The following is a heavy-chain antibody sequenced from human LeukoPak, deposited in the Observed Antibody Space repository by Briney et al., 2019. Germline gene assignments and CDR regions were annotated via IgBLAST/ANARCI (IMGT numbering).Heavy chain of an antibody. CDR1: GYTFTGYY. J-gene: IGHJ5*02. CDR2: INPNSGGT. CDR3: ARDGSGSYVNWFDP. D-gene: IGHD3-10*01. Sequence: ASVKVSCKASGYTFTGYYMHWVRQAPGQGLEWMGWINPNSGGTNYAQKFQGRVTITADKSTSTAYMELRSLRSDDTAVYYCARDGSGSYVNWFDPWGQGTLVTVSS. V-gene: IGHV1-2*02.